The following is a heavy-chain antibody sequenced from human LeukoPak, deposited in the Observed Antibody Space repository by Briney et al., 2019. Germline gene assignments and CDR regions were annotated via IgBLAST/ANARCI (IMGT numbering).Heavy chain of an antibody. V-gene: IGHV3-30*18. CDR1: GFTFSSYG. J-gene: IGHJ4*02. Sequence: GGSLRLSCAASGFTFSSYGMHWVRQAPGKGLEWVAFISYDGSNKYYADSVKGRFPISRDNSKNTLYLQMNSLRVEETAVYYCAKRGYTGSHQYLDYWGQGTLVTVSS. D-gene: IGHD1-26*01. CDR2: ISYDGSNK. CDR3: AKRGYTGSHQYLDY.